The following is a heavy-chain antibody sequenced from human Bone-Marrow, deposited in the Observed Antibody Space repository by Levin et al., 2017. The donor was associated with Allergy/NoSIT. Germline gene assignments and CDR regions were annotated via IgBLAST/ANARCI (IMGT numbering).Heavy chain of an antibody. J-gene: IGHJ4*02. D-gene: IGHD3-22*01. V-gene: IGHV3-9*01. CDR1: GFTFDDHP. CDR2: ISWNSGNI. CDR3: AKERYDRSGRHFDY. Sequence: SCATSGFTFDDHPMHWVRQAPGKGLEWVARISWNSGNIGYADSVKGRFTISRDNTKSSLYLQLDRLTTEDSALYYCAKERYDRSGRHFDYWGQGTLVTVSS.